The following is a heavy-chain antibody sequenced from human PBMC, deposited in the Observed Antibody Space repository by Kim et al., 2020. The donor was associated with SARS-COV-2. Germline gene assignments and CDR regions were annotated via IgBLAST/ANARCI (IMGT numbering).Heavy chain of an antibody. CDR2: IYYSGST. D-gene: IGHD5-18*01. J-gene: IGHJ1*01. CDR1: GGSISTYY. CDR3: AAQVTLGNAEYFQH. V-gene: IGHV4-59*01. Sequence: SETLSLTCTVSGGSISTYYWSWIRQPPGKGLEWIGYIYYSGSTNYNPSLKSRVTISVDTSKNQFSLKVSSVTAADTAVYYCAAQVTLGNAEYFQHWGQGTLVTVST.